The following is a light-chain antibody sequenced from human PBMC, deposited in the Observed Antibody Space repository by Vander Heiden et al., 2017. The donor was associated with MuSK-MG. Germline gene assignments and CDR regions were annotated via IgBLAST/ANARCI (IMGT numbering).Light chain of an antibody. CDR2: AAS. CDR3: QQSDSTPRT. V-gene: IGKV1-39*01. CDR1: QSISSN. Sequence: DIQMTQSPSSLSASVGDRVTIACRASQSISSNLNWYQQKPGKAPNLLIYAASSLQSGVPSRFSGSGSGTDFTLTISRLQPEDFATYYCQQSDSTPRTFGQGTRLEIK. J-gene: IGKJ5*01.